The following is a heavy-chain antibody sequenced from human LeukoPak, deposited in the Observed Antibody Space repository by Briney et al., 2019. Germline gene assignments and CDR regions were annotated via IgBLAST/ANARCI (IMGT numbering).Heavy chain of an antibody. V-gene: IGHV3-30*01. CDR2: ISYDGSNK. CDR3: ARDPTAGIAAAGDSYYYYYMDV. CDR1: GFTFSSYA. Sequence: GGSLRLSCAASGFTFSSYAMHWVRQAPGKGLEWVAVISYDGSNKYYADSVKGRFTITRDNSKNTLYLQMNSLRAEDTAGYYCARDPTAGIAAAGDSYYYYYMDVWGKGTTVTVSS. J-gene: IGHJ6*03. D-gene: IGHD6-13*01.